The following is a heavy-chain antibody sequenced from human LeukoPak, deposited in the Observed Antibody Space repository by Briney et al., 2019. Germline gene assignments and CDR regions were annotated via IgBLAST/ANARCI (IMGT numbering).Heavy chain of an antibody. D-gene: IGHD3-3*01. Sequence: SETLSLTCTVSGGSISSYYWSWIRQPPGKGLEWIGYIYNSGNINYNPSLKSRVTISVDTSKNQFSLKLSSVTAADTAVYYCARGILEWSYFDYWGQGTLVTVSS. V-gene: IGHV4-59*01. CDR1: GGSISSYY. CDR3: ARGILEWSYFDY. CDR2: IYNSGNI. J-gene: IGHJ4*02.